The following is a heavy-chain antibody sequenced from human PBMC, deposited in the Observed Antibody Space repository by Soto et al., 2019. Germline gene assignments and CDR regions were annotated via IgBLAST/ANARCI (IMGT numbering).Heavy chain of an antibody. CDR3: AKDYTTGSYYFAF. CDR1: GFTFSSYG. V-gene: IGHV3-30*18. J-gene: IGHJ4*02. D-gene: IGHD6-19*01. CDR2: ISYDGSNK. Sequence: GGSLRLSCAASGFTFSSYGIHWVRQAPGKGLEWVAVISYDGSNKYYADSVKGRFTISRDNSKNTLYLQMNSLRAEDTAVYYCAKDYTTGSYYFAFSGKGLLVTLSS.